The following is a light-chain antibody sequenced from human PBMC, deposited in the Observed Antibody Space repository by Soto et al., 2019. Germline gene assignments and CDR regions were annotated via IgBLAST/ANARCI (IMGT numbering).Light chain of an antibody. CDR2: DVS. Sequence: QSALTQPASVSGSPGQSITISCTGTSSDVGGYNYVSWYQQHPGKAPKLMIYDVSNRPAGVSNRFSGYNSGNTASLTIAGLQAEDEADYYCSSYTSSSTLVFGGGTKLTVL. J-gene: IGLJ2*01. CDR3: SSYTSSSTLV. V-gene: IGLV2-14*01. CDR1: SSDVGGYNY.